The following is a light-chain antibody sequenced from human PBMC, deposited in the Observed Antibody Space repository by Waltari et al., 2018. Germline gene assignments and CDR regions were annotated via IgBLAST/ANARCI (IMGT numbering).Light chain of an antibody. CDR1: QDIKTY. V-gene: IGKV1-33*01. J-gene: IGKJ4*01. CDR3: QQYEDEST. Sequence: DVQMTQSPSSLAASVGDRVTITCQASQDIKTYLNWYQQKSGKAPKVGIYDVYHLATGVPSRFSGTGYGTQITLTISSLQPEDIATYYCQQYEDESTFGGGTKVEVK. CDR2: DVY.